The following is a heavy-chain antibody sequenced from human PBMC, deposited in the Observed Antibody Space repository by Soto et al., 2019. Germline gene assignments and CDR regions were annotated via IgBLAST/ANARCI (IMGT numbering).Heavy chain of an antibody. J-gene: IGHJ4*02. V-gene: IGHV4-39*01. D-gene: IGHD4-17*01. Sequence: PSETLSLTCTVSWGSIGSISNCWGFIRQPPGKGLEWIGSIYYSGNTYYNPSLKSRVTISVDTSENQFSLKLSSVTAADTAVYYCARHQTSVRYDFDYWGQGTLVTVSS. CDR1: WGSIGSISNC. CDR2: IYYSGNT. CDR3: ARHQTSVRYDFDY.